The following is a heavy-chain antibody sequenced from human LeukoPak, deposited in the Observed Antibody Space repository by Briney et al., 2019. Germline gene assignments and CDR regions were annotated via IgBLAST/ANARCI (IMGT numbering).Heavy chain of an antibody. CDR1: VASINSGRYY. CDR3: ASQLGYFDL. J-gene: IGHJ4*02. CDR2: IFTSGST. V-gene: IGHV4-61*02. Sequence: PSETLSLTSAVSVASINSGRYYWGWIRHPAGKGLEWIGRIFTSGSTNYNPSLKSRVTISVDRSKNQFSLKLRYVPAADTAVCYCASQLGYFDLWGQGTLVTVSS. D-gene: IGHD5-18*01.